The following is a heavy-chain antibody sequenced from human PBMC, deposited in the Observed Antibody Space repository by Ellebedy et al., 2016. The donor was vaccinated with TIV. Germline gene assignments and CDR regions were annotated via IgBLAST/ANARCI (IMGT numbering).Heavy chain of an antibody. CDR2: IGYDGSNK. CDR1: GLTFSSYG. Sequence: GESLKISXAASGLTFSSYGMHWVRQAPGKGLEWVAFIGYDGSNKYCADSVKGRFSISRDNYHNMLYLQMSSLRVEDTAVYYCATSIVGAPVLGADYWGQGSLVTVSS. V-gene: IGHV3-30*02. J-gene: IGHJ4*02. CDR3: ATSIVGAPVLGADY. D-gene: IGHD1-26*01.